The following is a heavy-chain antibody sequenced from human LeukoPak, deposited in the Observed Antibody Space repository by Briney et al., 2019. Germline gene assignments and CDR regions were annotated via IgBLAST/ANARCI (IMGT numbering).Heavy chain of an antibody. Sequence: GGSLRLSCAASGFTFSSYSMNWVCQAPGKGLEWVSSISSSSSYIYYADSVKGRFTISRDNAKNSLYLQMNSLRAEDTAVYYCARDQGIGDILTGFDYWGQGTLVTVSS. D-gene: IGHD3-9*01. CDR2: ISSSSSYI. CDR3: ARDQGIGDILTGFDY. J-gene: IGHJ4*02. CDR1: GFTFSSYS. V-gene: IGHV3-21*01.